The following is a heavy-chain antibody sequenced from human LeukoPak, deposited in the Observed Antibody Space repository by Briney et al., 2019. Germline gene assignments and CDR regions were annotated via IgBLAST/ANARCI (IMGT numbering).Heavy chain of an antibody. CDR3: ASDRFYFGV. J-gene: IGHJ4*02. Sequence: SGGSLRLSCAASGFTFSSYWMHWVRQAPGEGLEWVANIKLDGTEKYYVDSVKGRFTISRDNAKNSLYLQMNSLRAEDTAVYYCASDRFYFGVWGQGTLVTVSS. D-gene: IGHD3-16*01. V-gene: IGHV3-7*05. CDR1: GFTFSSYW. CDR2: IKLDGTEK.